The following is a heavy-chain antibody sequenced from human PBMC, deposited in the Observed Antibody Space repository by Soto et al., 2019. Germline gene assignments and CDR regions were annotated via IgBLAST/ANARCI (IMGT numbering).Heavy chain of an antibody. V-gene: IGHV3-30*18. Sequence: QVQLVASGGGVVQPGRSLRLSCAASGFSFSKYGMHWVRQDPGKGLEWVAETSDDGSKKYSGDSVKGRFTISRDNSKNTLYLLMDSLRPEDTAMYYCAKELRETGGYYFDCWGQGTLVTVSS. CDR1: GFSFSKYG. CDR3: AKELRETGGYYFDC. CDR2: TSDDGSKK. D-gene: IGHD3-16*01. J-gene: IGHJ4*02.